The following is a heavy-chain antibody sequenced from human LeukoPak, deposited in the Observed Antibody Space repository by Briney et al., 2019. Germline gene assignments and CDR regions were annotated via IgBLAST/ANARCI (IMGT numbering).Heavy chain of an antibody. V-gene: IGHV1-69*13. CDR3: ARAFSGSGSFEPFDP. Sequence: GASVKVSCKASGGTFSSYAISWVRQAPGQGLEWMGGIIPIFGTANYAQKFQGRVTITADESTSTVYMELSSLRSEDTAVYYCARAFSGSGSFEPFDPWGQGTLVTVSS. CDR1: GGTFSSYA. J-gene: IGHJ5*02. CDR2: IIPIFGTA. D-gene: IGHD3-10*01.